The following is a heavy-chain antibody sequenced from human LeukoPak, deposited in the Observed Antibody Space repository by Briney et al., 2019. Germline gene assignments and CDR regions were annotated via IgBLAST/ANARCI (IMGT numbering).Heavy chain of an antibody. D-gene: IGHD3-9*01. CDR2: IYYSGST. Sequence: SETLSLTCTVSGGSISSYYWSWIRQPPGKGLEWIGYIYYSGSTNYNPSLKSRVTISVDTSKNQFSLKLSSVTAADTAVYYCARGGLRYFDWLLDYWGQGTTVTVSS. V-gene: IGHV4-59*01. CDR3: ARGGLRYFDWLLDY. CDR1: GGSISSYY. J-gene: IGHJ6*02.